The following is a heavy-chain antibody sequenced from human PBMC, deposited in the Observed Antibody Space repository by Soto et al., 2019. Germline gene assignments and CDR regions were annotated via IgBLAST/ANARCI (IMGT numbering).Heavy chain of an antibody. CDR2: INPNSGGT. CDR3: ARDRHCTNGVCTSLGWYFDL. CDR1: GYTFTGYY. V-gene: IGHV1-2*04. D-gene: IGHD2-8*01. J-gene: IGHJ2*01. Sequence: ASVKVSFKASGYTFTGYYMHWVRQAPGQGLEWMGWINPNSGGTNYAQKFQGWVTMTRDTSISTAYMELSRLRSDDTAVYYCARDRHCTNGVCTSLGWYFDLWGRGTLVTVSS.